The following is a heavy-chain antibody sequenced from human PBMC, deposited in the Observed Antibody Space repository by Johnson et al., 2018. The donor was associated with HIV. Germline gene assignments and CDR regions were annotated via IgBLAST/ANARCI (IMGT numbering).Heavy chain of an antibody. D-gene: IGHD1-26*01. CDR2: IKHDGSEK. J-gene: IGHJ3*02. CDR3: ARQFRSVGAPDAFDI. Sequence: VQLVESGGGLVQPGGSLRLSCAASGFTFSSYWMSWVRRAPGKGLEWVANIKHDGSEKYYVDSVKGRFTISRDNAKNSLYLQMNSLRAEDTAMYYCARQFRSVGAPDAFDIWGQGTMVTVSS. V-gene: IGHV3-7*01. CDR1: GFTFSSYW.